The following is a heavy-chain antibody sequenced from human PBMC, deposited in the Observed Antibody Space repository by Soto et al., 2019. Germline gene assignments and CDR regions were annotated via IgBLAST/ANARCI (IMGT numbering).Heavy chain of an antibody. V-gene: IGHV1-18*01. J-gene: IGHJ4*02. CDR1: GYTFTNFG. CDR3: ARGGTPIDY. D-gene: IGHD3-16*01. Sequence: QVQLVQSGAEVKKPGASVKVSCKASGYTFTNFGISWVRQAPGQGLEWMGWISAYNGNTNYAQNFQGRVTMTTDTTTSTAYIELSSLRSDDTAVYYWARGGTPIDYWGQGTLVTVSS. CDR2: ISAYNGNT.